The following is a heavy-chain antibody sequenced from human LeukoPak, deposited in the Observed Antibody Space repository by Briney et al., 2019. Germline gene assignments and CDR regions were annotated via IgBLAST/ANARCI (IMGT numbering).Heavy chain of an antibody. J-gene: IGHJ4*02. V-gene: IGHV4-34*01. CDR2: INHSGST. CDR3: ASARWDF. D-gene: IGHD4-23*01. Sequence: PSETLSLTCAVYGGSFSGYYWSWIRQPPGKGLEWIGEINHSGSTNYNPSLKSRVTISVDTSKNQFSLKLNSVTAADTAVYFCASARWDFWGQGILVTVSS. CDR1: GGSFSGYY.